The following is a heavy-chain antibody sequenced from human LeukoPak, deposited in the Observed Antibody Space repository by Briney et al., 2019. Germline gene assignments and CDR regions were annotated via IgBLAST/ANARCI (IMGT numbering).Heavy chain of an antibody. J-gene: IGHJ3*02. Sequence: ASVKVSCKASGYTFTGYYMHWVRQAPGQGLEWMGWINPNSGGTNYAQKFQGRVTMARDTSISTAYMELSRLRSDDTAVYYCARAPGLNWNHAFDIWGQGTMVTVSS. D-gene: IGHD1-20*01. CDR2: INPNSGGT. V-gene: IGHV1-2*02. CDR1: GYTFTGYY. CDR3: ARAPGLNWNHAFDI.